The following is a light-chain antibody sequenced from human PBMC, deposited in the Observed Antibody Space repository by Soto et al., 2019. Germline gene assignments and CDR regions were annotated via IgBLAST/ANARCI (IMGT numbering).Light chain of an antibody. CDR3: QEINNYHLT. CDR1: QGISSY. J-gene: IGKJ1*01. Sequence: DIQLTQSPSFLSASVGDRVTITCRAIQGISSYLSCYQQKPVKAPKLLISAASTLQSGVPSRFSGRRSGTEFTLTISSLQPGDCATYYIQEINNYHLTFRQGTKVDIK. CDR2: AAS. V-gene: IGKV1-9*01.